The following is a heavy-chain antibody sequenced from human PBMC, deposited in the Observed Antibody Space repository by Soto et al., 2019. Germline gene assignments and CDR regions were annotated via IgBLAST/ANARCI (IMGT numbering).Heavy chain of an antibody. CDR1: GFTFNNYA. V-gene: IGHV3-23*01. J-gene: IGHJ4*01. Sequence: GGSLRLSCAASGFTFNNYAMSWVRQAPGKGLEWVSAITGSGGDTYHADSVKGRFTISRDNSRNTLYLQMNSLRAEDTAVYYCAKGSASGSPYYYDYWGHGTLVTVSS. CDR3: AKGSASGSPYYYDY. D-gene: IGHD6-25*01. CDR2: ITGSGGDT.